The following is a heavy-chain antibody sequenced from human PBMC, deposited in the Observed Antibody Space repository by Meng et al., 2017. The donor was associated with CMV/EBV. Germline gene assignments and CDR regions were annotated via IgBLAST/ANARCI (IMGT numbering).Heavy chain of an antibody. CDR2: ISPSGGSR. CDR3: ALGEYSSSLFDY. D-gene: IGHD6-13*01. CDR1: GYTFTIYY. V-gene: IGHV1-46*01. Sequence: HVKLVRSVAEVEAPGGSAKVSCKAAGYTFTIYYMHWVRQAPGQGLAWMGRISPSGGSRSYAQKFQCRVTITRDTSTSTVYMELSSLRSEDTAVYYCALGEYSSSLFDYWSQGTLVTVSS. J-gene: IGHJ4*02.